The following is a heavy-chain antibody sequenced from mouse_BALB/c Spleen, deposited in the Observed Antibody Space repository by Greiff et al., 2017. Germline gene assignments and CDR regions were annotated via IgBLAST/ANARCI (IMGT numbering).Heavy chain of an antibody. Sequence: EVQLQESGGGLVQPGGSLKLSCAASGFTFSSYGMSWVRQTPEKRLEWVAYISNGGGSTYYPDTVKGRFTISRDNAKNTLYLQMSSLKSEDTAMYYCARPYYYGSSYVYYWGQGTSVTVSS. V-gene: IGHV5-12-2*01. CDR2: ISNGGGST. CDR3: ARPYYYGSSYVYY. CDR1: GFTFSSYG. J-gene: IGHJ4*01. D-gene: IGHD1-1*01.